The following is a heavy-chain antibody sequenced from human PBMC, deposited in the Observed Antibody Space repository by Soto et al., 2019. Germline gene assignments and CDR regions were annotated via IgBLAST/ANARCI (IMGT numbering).Heavy chain of an antibody. CDR1: GGSISSGGFY. Sequence: QVQLQESGPGLVKPSQTLSLTCTVSGGSISSGGFYWSWIRQHPGEGLEWIGYIYYSGTTKYNPSRKSRFTISVDTSKNQFSLKRSSVTAADTAVYYCAREEGAVTTGGYYYYYGVDVWGQGTTVTVSS. CDR2: IYYSGTT. CDR3: AREEGAVTTGGYYYYYGVDV. D-gene: IGHD4-17*01. J-gene: IGHJ6*02. V-gene: IGHV4-31*03.